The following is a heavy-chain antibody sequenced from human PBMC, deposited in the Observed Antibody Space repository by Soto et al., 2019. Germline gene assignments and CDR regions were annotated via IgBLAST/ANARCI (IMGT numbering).Heavy chain of an antibody. V-gene: IGHV3-73*01. CDR3: TGRHCSGGGCSSDFDF. J-gene: IGHJ4*02. D-gene: IGHD2-15*01. CDR2: IKTKVESYAT. CDR1: GFTLSGYD. Sequence: QLVESGGGLVQPGGSLKLSCAATGFTLSGYDIHWVRQASGEGLEWVGRIKTKVESYATALAASVKGRFALSRDDPKNTAYLEMNSLKPEDTAVYYCTGRHCSGGGCSSDFDFWGQGTLVTVSP.